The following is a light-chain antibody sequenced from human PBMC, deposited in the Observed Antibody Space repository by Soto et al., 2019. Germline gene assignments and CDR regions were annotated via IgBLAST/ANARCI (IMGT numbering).Light chain of an antibody. CDR3: SSYASSNTLV. CDR1: SSDVGNYNR. Sequence: QSALTQPPSVSGSPGQSVTISCTGTSSDVGNYNRVSWYQQPPGTAPKLMIYEVTNRPSGVPDRFSGSKSGNTASLTISGLQAEDEADYYCSSYASSNTLVFGGGTQLTV. V-gene: IGLV2-18*02. CDR2: EVT. J-gene: IGLJ3*02.